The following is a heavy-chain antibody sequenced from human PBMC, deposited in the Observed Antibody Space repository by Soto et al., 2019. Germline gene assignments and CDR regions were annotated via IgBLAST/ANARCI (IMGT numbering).Heavy chain of an antibody. J-gene: IGHJ6*02. D-gene: IGHD3-3*01. CDR3: ARDPTPSMITIFGVVIPDAYDGMDV. CDR2: ISSSGSTI. Sequence: LRLSCAASGFTFSSYEMNWVRQAPGKGLEWVSYISSSGSTIYYADSVKGRFTISRDNAKNSLYLQMNSLRAEDTAVYYCARDPTPSMITIFGVVIPDAYDGMDVWGQGTTVTVSS. V-gene: IGHV3-48*03. CDR1: GFTFSSYE.